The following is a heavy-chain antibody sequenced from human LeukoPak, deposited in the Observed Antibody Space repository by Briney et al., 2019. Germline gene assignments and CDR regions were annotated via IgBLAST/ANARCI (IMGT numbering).Heavy chain of an antibody. D-gene: IGHD6-13*01. Sequence: GGSLRLSCAASGFTFSSYGMHWVRQAPGKGLEWVAVISYDGSNKYYADSVKGRFTISRDNSKNTLYLQMNSLRAEDTAVYYCAKDLAAALGPATYGMDVWGQGTTVTVSS. CDR2: ISYDGSNK. CDR3: AKDLAAALGPATYGMDV. V-gene: IGHV3-30*18. J-gene: IGHJ6*02. CDR1: GFTFSSYG.